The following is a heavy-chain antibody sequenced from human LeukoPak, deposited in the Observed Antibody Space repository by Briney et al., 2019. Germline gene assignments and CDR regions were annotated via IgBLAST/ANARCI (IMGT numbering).Heavy chain of an antibody. CDR3: ARGTINYFDY. V-gene: IGHV3-48*01. CDR1: GFTFSSYS. CDR2: ISSSSSTI. D-gene: IGHD4/OR15-4a*01. J-gene: IGHJ4*02. Sequence: GGSLRLSCAASGFTFSSYSMNWVRQAPGKGLEWVSFISSSSSTIYYADSVKGRFTISRDNAKNSLYLQMNSLRAEDTAVYYCARGTINYFDYWGQGTLVTVSS.